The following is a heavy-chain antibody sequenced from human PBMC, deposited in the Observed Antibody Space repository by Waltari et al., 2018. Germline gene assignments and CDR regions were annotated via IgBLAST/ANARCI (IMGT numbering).Heavy chain of an antibody. J-gene: IGHJ4*02. D-gene: IGHD4-17*01. Sequence: QVQLVESGGGVVQPGRSLRLSCAASGFTFSSYAMHWVRQAPGKGLEWLAVISDDGSNKYYADSVKGRFTISRDNSKNTLYLQMNSLRAEDTAVYYCARDRGRTTVTTYFDYWGQGTLVTVSS. CDR1: GFTFSSYA. CDR3: ARDRGRTTVTTYFDY. V-gene: IGHV3-30-3*01. CDR2: ISDDGSNK.